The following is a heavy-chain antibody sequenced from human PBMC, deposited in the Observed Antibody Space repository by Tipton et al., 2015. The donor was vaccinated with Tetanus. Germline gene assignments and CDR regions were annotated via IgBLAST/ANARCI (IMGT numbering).Heavy chain of an antibody. CDR1: GGSINNYY. D-gene: IGHD1-26*01. CDR2: IYYAGNT. J-gene: IGHJ6*02. V-gene: IGHV4-59*08. Sequence: TLSLTCTVSGGSINNYYWSWIRQPPGKGLEWIGYIYYAGNTNYNPSLKSRVTISVGTSKNQFSLKLSSVTAADTAVYYCARLGRPSGSYSSTYYYYYGMDVWGQGTTVTVSS. CDR3: ARLGRPSGSYSSTYYYYYGMDV.